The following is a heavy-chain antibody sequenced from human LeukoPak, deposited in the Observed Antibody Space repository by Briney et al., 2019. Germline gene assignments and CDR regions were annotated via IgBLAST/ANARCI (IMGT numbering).Heavy chain of an antibody. CDR1: GVSISSGSNY. CDR3: ARHPSGRMWLQQGGWFDP. Sequence: IPSETLSLTCSVSGVSISSGSNYWGWIRQPPGKTLEWIGSIYSRGNTYYNPSLKSRVIISVDTSKNQLSLKLTSVTAADTAVYYCARHPSGRMWLQQGGWFDPWGQGTLVTVSS. CDR2: IYSRGNT. V-gene: IGHV4-39*01. D-gene: IGHD5-24*01. J-gene: IGHJ5*02.